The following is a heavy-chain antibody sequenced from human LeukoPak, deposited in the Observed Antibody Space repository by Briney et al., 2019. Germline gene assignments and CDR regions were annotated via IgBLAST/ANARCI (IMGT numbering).Heavy chain of an antibody. CDR2: ISGSGGST. Sequence: QTGGSLRLSCAASGFTLSSYDMSWVRQAPGKGLEWVSGISGSGGSTYYADSVKGRFTISRDNSKNTLYLQMNSLRAEDAAVYHCAKHTSSWSYFDYWGQGTLVTVSS. J-gene: IGHJ4*02. V-gene: IGHV3-23*01. D-gene: IGHD6-13*01. CDR3: AKHTSSWSYFDY. CDR1: GFTLSSYD.